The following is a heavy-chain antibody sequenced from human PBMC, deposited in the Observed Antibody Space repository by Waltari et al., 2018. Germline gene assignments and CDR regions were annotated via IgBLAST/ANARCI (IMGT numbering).Heavy chain of an antibody. CDR2: MNSDGSDT. CDR3: ARVARKTYSSPVPGRDYYYGMDV. V-gene: IGHV3-74*01. Sequence: EEQLVESGGGLIQPGESLRVSCVVSGFTFSRYWMNWVRQAPGKGLVWVARMNSDGSDTSYADSVKGRFTISRDNAKNTVYLQMKSLRAEDTAVYYCARVARKTYSSPVPGRDYYYGMDVWGLGTTVTVSS. D-gene: IGHD6-13*01. CDR1: GFTFSRYW. J-gene: IGHJ6*02.